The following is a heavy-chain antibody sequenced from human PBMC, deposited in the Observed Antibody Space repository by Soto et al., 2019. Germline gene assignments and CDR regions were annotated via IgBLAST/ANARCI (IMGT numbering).Heavy chain of an antibody. Sequence: QVQLQESGPGLLKPSETLSLTCTVSGASMSNYYWSWIRQPAGKGLEWIGRIFGSGETYYNPSLKSRVPLSVDLSKSQFSLALTSVTAADTTVYFCVRDGDYSDNNGYPLFDYWGQGTLVTVSP. V-gene: IGHV4-4*07. D-gene: IGHD3-22*01. CDR3: VRDGDYSDNNGYPLFDY. CDR1: GASMSNYY. J-gene: IGHJ4*02. CDR2: IFGSGET.